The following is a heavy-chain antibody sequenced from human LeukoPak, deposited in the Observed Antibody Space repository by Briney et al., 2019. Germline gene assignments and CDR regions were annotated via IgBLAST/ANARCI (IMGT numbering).Heavy chain of an antibody. CDR2: IYPADSDA. CDR3: ARHGLEMDIIDAFDI. V-gene: IGHV5-51*01. CDR1: GYSFTSYW. J-gene: IGHJ3*02. Sequence: GESLKISCKGSGYSFTSYWIGWVRQMPGKGLEWMGIIYPADSDARYSPSFQGQVTISVDKSISTAYLQWSSLKASDTAIYYCARHGLEMDIIDAFDIWGRGTMVTVSS. D-gene: IGHD5-24*01.